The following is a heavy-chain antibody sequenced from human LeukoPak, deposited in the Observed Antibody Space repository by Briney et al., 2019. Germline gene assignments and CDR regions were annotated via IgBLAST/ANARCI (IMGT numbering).Heavy chain of an antibody. CDR1: GFTFSSYA. V-gene: IGHV3-23*01. Sequence: PGGSLRLSCAASGFTFSSYAMSWVRQAPGKGLEWVSAISGSGGSTYYADSVKGRFTISRDNSKNSLYLQMNSLRAEDTAVYYCARDGGSGWYSSYYYMDVWGKGTTVTVSS. J-gene: IGHJ6*03. CDR2: ISGSGGST. CDR3: ARDGGSGWYSSYYYMDV. D-gene: IGHD6-19*01.